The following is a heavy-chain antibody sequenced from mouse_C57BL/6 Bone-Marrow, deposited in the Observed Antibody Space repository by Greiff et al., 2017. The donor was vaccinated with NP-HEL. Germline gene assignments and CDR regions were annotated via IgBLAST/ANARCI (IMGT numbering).Heavy chain of an antibody. D-gene: IGHD1-1*01. J-gene: IGHJ1*03. Sequence: EVHLVESGGGLVQPGGSLSLSCAASGFTFTDYYMSWVRQPPGKALEWLGFIRNKANGYTTEYSESVKGRFTISRDNSQSILYLQMNALIAEDIATYYFASHYGSSYWYFDVWGTGTTVTVSS. CDR3: ASHYGSSYWYFDV. CDR2: IRNKANGYTT. V-gene: IGHV7-3*01. CDR1: GFTFTDYY.